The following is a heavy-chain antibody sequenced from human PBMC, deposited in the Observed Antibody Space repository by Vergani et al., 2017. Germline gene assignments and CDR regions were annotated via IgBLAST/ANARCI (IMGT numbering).Heavy chain of an antibody. D-gene: IGHD2-21*01. Sequence: EVQLVQSGAEVKKPGESLKISCQGSGYSITNYWIAWVRQMSGKGLQLMGNINPIDSKIAYSPSFQGQSIMSLDKSITTAYLQWRSLKASDTAIYYCTRHVPCGDGACLHFDQWGQGTQVTVSS. CDR1: GYSITNYW. V-gene: IGHV5-51*01. CDR2: INPIDSKI. CDR3: TRHVPCGDGACLHFDQ. J-gene: IGHJ4*02.